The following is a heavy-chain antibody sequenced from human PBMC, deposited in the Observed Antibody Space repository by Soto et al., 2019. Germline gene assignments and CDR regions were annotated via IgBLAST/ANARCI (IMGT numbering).Heavy chain of an antibody. Sequence: GGSLRLSCAASGFTFSSYWMHWVRQAPGKGLVWVSRINSDGSSTSYADSVKGRFTISRDNAKNTLYLQMNSLRAEDTAVYYCARAGTGPRDAFDIWGQGTMVTVS. J-gene: IGHJ3*02. V-gene: IGHV3-74*01. CDR1: GFTFSSYW. CDR3: ARAGTGPRDAFDI. CDR2: INSDGSST. D-gene: IGHD3-9*01.